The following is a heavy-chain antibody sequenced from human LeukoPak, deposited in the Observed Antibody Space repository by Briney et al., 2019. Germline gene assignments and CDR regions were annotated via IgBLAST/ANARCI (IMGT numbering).Heavy chain of an antibody. Sequence: DPSGTLSLTCAVSGGSISSNNWWSWVRQPPGKGLEWIGEIYHSGSTNYNPSLKSRVTISVDKSKNQFSLRLSSVTAADTAVYYCARLRPPTTLMAYYMDVWGKGTTVTISS. CDR2: IYHSGST. CDR3: ARLRPPTTLMAYYMDV. D-gene: IGHD2-8*01. V-gene: IGHV4-4*02. J-gene: IGHJ6*03. CDR1: GGSISSNNW.